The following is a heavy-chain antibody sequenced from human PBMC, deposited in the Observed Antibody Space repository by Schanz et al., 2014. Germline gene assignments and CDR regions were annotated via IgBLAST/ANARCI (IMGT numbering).Heavy chain of an antibody. Sequence: QAQLMESGGGVVQPGTSLILSCSVSGFSLNTYGIHWFRQPAGKGPEWVAVIWNNGVTKYYADSVKGRFTISRDNSKNTLYLQMNSLRADDTAVYFCARAHGNNWYGKGLDYWGQGTQVTVSS. D-gene: IGHD1-1*01. CDR3: ARAHGNNWYGKGLDY. V-gene: IGHV3-33*01. CDR1: GFSLNTYG. J-gene: IGHJ4*02. CDR2: IWNNGVTK.